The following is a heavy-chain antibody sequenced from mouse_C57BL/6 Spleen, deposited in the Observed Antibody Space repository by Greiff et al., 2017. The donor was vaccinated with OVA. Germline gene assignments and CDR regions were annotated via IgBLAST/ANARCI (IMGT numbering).Heavy chain of an antibody. CDR2: INPSSGYT. J-gene: IGHJ1*03. V-gene: IGHV1-4*01. Sequence: QVQLKESGAELARPGASVKMSCKASGYTFTSYTMHWVKQRPGQGLEWIGYINPSSGYTKYNQKFKDKATLTADKSSSTAYMQLSSLTSEDSAVYYCARGVITTVVDWYFDVWGTGTTVTVSS. CDR1: GYTFTSYT. CDR3: ARGVITTVVDWYFDV. D-gene: IGHD1-1*01.